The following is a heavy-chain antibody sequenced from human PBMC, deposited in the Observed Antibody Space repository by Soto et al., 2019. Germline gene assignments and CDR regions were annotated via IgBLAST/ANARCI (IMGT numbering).Heavy chain of an antibody. D-gene: IGHD3-22*01. J-gene: IGHJ4*02. CDR3: ARRLYDTSGYRYFDF. Sequence: GESLTSSCRTSGDSFSSYWIGWVRQIPGKGLEWMGIIFPDDSETRYSPSFQGKVSISVDKSITTAYLQWSSLKASDTAMYYCARRLYDTSGYRYFDFWGQGTLVTVSS. V-gene: IGHV5-51*01. CDR2: IFPDDSET. CDR1: GDSFSSYW.